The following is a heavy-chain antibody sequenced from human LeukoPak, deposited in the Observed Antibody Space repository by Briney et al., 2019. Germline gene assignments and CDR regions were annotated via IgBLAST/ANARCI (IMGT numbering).Heavy chain of an antibody. J-gene: IGHJ5*01. Sequence: ASVKVSCKASGYTFTNYAMNWVRQAPGQGLEWMGWINPNTGNPTYAQGFTGRFVFSLDTSVTTTYLQISGLKAEDTAVYYCARAYQRLGGLSFPDSWGQGTLVTVSS. CDR2: INPNTGNP. CDR1: GYTFTNYA. CDR3: ARAYQRLGGLSFPDS. D-gene: IGHD3-16*02. V-gene: IGHV7-4-1*02.